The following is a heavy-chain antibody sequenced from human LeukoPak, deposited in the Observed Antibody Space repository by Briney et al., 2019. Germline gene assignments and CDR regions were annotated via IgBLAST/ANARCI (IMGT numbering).Heavy chain of an antibody. J-gene: IGHJ4*02. CDR2: IYPGDSDT. CDR3: ARQTGTVTTLFDY. CDR1: GYSFTSYW. D-gene: IGHD4-17*01. V-gene: IGHV5-51*01. Sequence: GESLKISCKGSGYSFTSYWIGWVRQMPGKGLEWMGIIYPGDSDTRYSPSFQGQVTISADKSIRTAYLQWSSLKASDTPMYYCARQTGTVTTLFDYWGQGTLVTVSS.